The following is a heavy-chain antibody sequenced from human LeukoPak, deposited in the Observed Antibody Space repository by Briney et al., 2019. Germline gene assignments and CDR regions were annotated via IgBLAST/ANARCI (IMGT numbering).Heavy chain of an antibody. CDR2: IYSDGST. D-gene: IGHD1-26*01. CDR1: GFIASGDF. CDR3: ARERGRGRDSPWFDY. J-gene: IGHJ4*02. V-gene: IGHV3-53*01. Sequence: GGSLRLSCAASGFIASGDFMSWVHQAPGKGLEWVSVIYSDGSTYYADSVKGRFTISRDNSKNTLDLQMTGLRAEDTAVYYCARERGRGRDSPWFDYWGQGTLVTVSS.